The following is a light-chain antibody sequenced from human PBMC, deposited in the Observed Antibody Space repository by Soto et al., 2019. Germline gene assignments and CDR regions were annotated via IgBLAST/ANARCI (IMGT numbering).Light chain of an antibody. J-gene: IGKJ5*01. V-gene: IGKV1-12*01. CDR3: QQANRFPIT. CDR2: GAS. Sequence: DIQMTQSPPSVSASVGDRVTITCRASQDVGTWLAWYQQKSGKAPTLLIHGASNLQSGVPPRYSGSGYGTDFTLTISSLQPEDFATYDCQQANRFPITFGQGTRLEIK. CDR1: QDVGTW.